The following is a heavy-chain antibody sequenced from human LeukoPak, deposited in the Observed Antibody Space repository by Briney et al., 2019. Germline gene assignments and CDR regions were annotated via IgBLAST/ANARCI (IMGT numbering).Heavy chain of an antibody. D-gene: IGHD3-9*01. J-gene: IGHJ6*02. Sequence: SETLSLTCTVSGGSIRSGDFYWSWIRQHPGKGLEWIGYIYYSGTTYYSPSLKSRVTISLDTSKNQFSLKLSSVTAADTAVYYCARDLLNGMDVWGQGTTVTVSS. CDR3: ARDLLNGMDV. CDR1: GGSIRSGDFY. CDR2: IYYSGTT. V-gene: IGHV4-31*03.